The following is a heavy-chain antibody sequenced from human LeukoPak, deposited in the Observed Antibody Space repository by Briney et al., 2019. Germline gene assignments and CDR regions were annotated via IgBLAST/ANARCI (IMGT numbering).Heavy chain of an antibody. Sequence: ASVKVSCKVSGYTLTELSMHWVRQAPGKGLEWMGGFDPEDGETIYAQKFQGRVTMTEDTSTDTAYMELSSLRSEDTAVYYCASVTWSDKFSDFDYWGEGTLVTVSS. CDR1: GYTLTELS. V-gene: IGHV1-24*01. J-gene: IGHJ4*02. CDR2: FDPEDGET. CDR3: ASVTWSDKFSDFDY. D-gene: IGHD3-3*01.